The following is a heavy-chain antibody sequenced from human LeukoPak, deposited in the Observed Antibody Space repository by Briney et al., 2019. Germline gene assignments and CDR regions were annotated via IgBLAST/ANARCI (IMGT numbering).Heavy chain of an antibody. CDR2: INPEGSEK. V-gene: IGHV3-7*05. D-gene: IGHD3-3*01. Sequence: PGGSLRLSCAASGFTFSSHEMNWVRQAPGKGLEWVANINPEGSEKYYVDSVKGRFTISRDNARNSLYLQMNTLRAEDTAVYYCARDIRPPVIFWDYWGQGTLVTVSS. CDR1: GFTFSSHE. J-gene: IGHJ4*02. CDR3: ARDIRPPVIFWDY.